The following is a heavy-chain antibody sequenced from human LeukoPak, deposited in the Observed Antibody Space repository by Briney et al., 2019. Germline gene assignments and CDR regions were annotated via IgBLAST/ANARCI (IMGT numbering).Heavy chain of an antibody. CDR1: GYTFSDFY. CDR3: ARVRLADERAWAY. V-gene: IGHV1-2*02. J-gene: IGHJ4*02. D-gene: IGHD3-3*02. CDR2: ITPKSGDT. Sequence: ASVKVSCRASGYTFSDFYIHWVRQAPGQGLEYVGWITPKSGDTYSPQRFQGRVTMTRDASISTAYMELSSLRSDDTAVYFCARVRLADERAWAYWGQGTLVTVSS.